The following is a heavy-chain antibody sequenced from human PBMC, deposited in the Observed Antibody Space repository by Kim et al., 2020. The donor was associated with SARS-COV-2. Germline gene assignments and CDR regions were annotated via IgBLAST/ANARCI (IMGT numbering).Heavy chain of an antibody. D-gene: IGHD3-3*01. J-gene: IGHJ6*02. CDR3: AKEIGHTISGYYTSSYNFDALDV. V-gene: IGHV3-74*01. CDR2: INPDANTA. Sequence: GGSLRLSCAASGFSFSSSWMHWVRQVPGKGPEWVSRINPDANTANGVVNYADSVKGRFVISRDNARNTLYLQMNSLRAGDTAVYFCAKEIGHTISGYYTSSYNFDALDVWGPGATVTVSS. CDR1: GFSFSSSW.